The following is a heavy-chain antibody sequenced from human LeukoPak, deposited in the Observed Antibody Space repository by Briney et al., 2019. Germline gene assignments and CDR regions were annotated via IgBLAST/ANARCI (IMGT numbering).Heavy chain of an antibody. CDR2: ISSSSSYI. Sequence: GGSLRLSCAASGFTFSSYSMNWVRQAPGKGLEWVSSISSSSSYIYYADSVKGRFTISRDNAKNSLYLQMNSLRAEDTAVYYCAKDRYSDHYFDYWGQGTLVTVSS. CDR3: AKDRYSDHYFDY. V-gene: IGHV3-21*01. CDR1: GFTFSSYS. D-gene: IGHD3-16*02. J-gene: IGHJ4*02.